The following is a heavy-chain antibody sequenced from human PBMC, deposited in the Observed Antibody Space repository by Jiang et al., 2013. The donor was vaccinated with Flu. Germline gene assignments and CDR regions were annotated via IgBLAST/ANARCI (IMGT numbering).Heavy chain of an antibody. J-gene: IGHJ3*02. Sequence: GPGLVKPSETLSLTCTVSGGSISNSIYYWGWIRQPPGRGLEWIGSIYYSGSTYYNPSLKSRVTMSVDTSKNQFSLKLSSVTAADTAVYYCARLLTYDRRGYFPADAFDIWGQGTMVTVSS. CDR3: ARLLTYDRRGYFPADAFDI. CDR1: GGSISNSIYY. CDR2: IYYSGST. V-gene: IGHV4-39*01. D-gene: IGHD3-22*01.